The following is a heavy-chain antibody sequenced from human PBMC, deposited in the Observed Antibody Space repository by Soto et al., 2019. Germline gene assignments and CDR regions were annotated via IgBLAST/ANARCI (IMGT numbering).Heavy chain of an antibody. D-gene: IGHD3-22*01. V-gene: IGHV1-18*01. CDR2: ISAYNGNT. Sequence: QVQLVQSGAEVKKPGASVKVSCKASGYTFTSYGISWVRQAPGQGLEWMGWISAYNGNTNYAQNLQGRVTMTTATSTSTVYMQLRSPTSDATAVYYSTRSGFSSPPDSWGQGTLVTVSS. CDR1: GYTFTSYG. J-gene: IGHJ5*01. CDR3: TRSGFSSPPDS.